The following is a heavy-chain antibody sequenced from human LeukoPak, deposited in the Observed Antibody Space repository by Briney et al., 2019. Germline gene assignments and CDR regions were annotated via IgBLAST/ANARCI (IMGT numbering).Heavy chain of an antibody. Sequence: PSETLSLTCGVYGGSFSGYYWSWIRQSAGKGLEWIGEINHIGSTNYNPSLKSRVTISIDTSKNQFSLKLSSVTAADTAVYYYAGGYYYSYYYYMDVWGKGTTVTISS. D-gene: IGHD5-18*01. J-gene: IGHJ6*03. CDR1: GGSFSGYY. V-gene: IGHV4-34*01. CDR3: AGGYYYSYYYYMDV. CDR2: INHIGST.